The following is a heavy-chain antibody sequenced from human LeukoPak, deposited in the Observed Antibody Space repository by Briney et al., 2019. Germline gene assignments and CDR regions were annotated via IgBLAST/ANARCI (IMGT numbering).Heavy chain of an antibody. CDR2: VNPNSGGT. CDR1: GYTFTAYY. V-gene: IGHV1-2*02. J-gene: IGHJ4*02. D-gene: IGHD6-19*01. CDR3: ATAPPNGYSSGWYSFDY. Sequence: APVKVSCKASGYTFTAYYMHWVRQAPGQRLEWMGWVNPNSGGTNYAQKFQDRVTMTRDTSISTAYMELHRLRSDDTAVYYCATAPPNGYSSGWYSFDYWGQGALVTVSS.